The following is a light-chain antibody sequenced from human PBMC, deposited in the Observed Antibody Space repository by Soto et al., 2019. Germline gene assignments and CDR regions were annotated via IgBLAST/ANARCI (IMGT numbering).Light chain of an antibody. J-gene: IGKJ1*01. CDR2: EAS. CDR3: QQVNTSPPSA. CDR1: QGINSY. V-gene: IGKV1-9*01. Sequence: DIQLTQSPSFLSASVGDRVTITCRASQGINSYLAWYQQKPVKAPKLVMYEASTLQSGVPSRFSERQSVTDFSHTINNLHPEGIATYYCQQVNTSPPSAFGQGTKVDIK.